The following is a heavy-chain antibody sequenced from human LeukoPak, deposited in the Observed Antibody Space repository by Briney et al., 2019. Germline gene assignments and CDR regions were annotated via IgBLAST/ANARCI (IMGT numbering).Heavy chain of an antibody. Sequence: GVSLRLSCAASGFTFSSYAMHWVRQAPGRGLEWVAVISYDGSNKYYADSVKGRFTISRDNSKNTLYLQMNSLRAEDTAVYYCARLGYCSGGSCYSDAFDIWGQGTMVTVSS. V-gene: IGHV3-30*04. CDR2: ISYDGSNK. CDR3: ARLGYCSGGSCYSDAFDI. D-gene: IGHD2-15*01. CDR1: GFTFSSYA. J-gene: IGHJ3*02.